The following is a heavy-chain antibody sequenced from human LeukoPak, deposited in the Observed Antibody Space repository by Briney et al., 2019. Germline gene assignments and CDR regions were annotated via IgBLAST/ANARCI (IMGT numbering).Heavy chain of an antibody. CDR2: ITTSGNYI. D-gene: IGHD6-13*01. V-gene: IGHV3-21*01. CDR3: ARSITTAINIDL. Sequence: GGSLRLSCAASGFTFSTYNMNWVRQAPGKGLEWVSSITTSGNYIYYRDSVKGRFTISRDNAENSLYLQMNSLRAEDTAVYYCARSITTAINIDLWGQGTLVTVSS. CDR1: GFTFSTYN. J-gene: IGHJ5*02.